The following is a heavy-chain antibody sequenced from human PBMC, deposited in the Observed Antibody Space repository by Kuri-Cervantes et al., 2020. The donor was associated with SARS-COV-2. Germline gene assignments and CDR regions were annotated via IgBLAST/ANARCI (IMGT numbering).Heavy chain of an antibody. CDR1: GFTFSSYG. D-gene: IGHD1-26*01. CDR2: ISYDGSNK. J-gene: IGHJ1*01. CDR3: AKEMGATKYFQH. Sequence: GESLKISCAASGFTFSSYGMHWVRQAPGKGLEWVAVISYDGSNKYYADSVKGRFTISRDNSKNTLYLQMNSMTAEDTAVYYCAKEMGATKYFQHWGQGTLVTVSS. V-gene: IGHV3-30*18.